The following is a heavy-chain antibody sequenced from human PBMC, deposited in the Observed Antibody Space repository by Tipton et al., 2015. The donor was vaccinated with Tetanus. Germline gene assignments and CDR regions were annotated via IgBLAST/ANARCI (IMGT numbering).Heavy chain of an antibody. D-gene: IGHD3-16*01. CDR2: IYYSGST. Sequence: LRLSCTVSGGSISSYYWSWIRQPPGKGLEWIGYIYYSGSTFYNPSLKSRVTISVDTSNNQFSLRLSSVTAADTGVYYCARDQGGGRVARLNWFGPWGQGALVTVSS. V-gene: IGHV4-59*12. CDR3: ARDQGGGRVARLNWFGP. J-gene: IGHJ5*02. CDR1: GGSISSYY.